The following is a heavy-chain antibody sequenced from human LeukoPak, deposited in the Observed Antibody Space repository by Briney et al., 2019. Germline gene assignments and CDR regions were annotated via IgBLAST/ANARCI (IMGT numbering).Heavy chain of an antibody. J-gene: IGHJ4*02. V-gene: IGHV3-48*01. CDR3: ARGFPLGWWYFDY. CDR2: ISGSGNFI. D-gene: IGHD2-15*01. CDR1: GFTFTSYT. Sequence: GGSLRLSCAASGFTFTSYTMNWVRQAPGKGLEWISHISGSGNFIYYADSVEGRFSISRDNAKNSLYLHMNSLRVEDTAVYYCARGFPLGWWYFDYWGQGILVTISS.